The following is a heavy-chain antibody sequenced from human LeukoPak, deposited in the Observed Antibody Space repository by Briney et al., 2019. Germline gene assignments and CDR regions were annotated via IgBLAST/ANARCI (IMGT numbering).Heavy chain of an antibody. D-gene: IGHD6-19*01. V-gene: IGHV4-38-2*02. Sequence: SETLSLTCTVSGYSISSGYYWGWIRQPPGKGLEWIGSIYHSGSTYYNPSLKSRVTISVDTSKNQFSLKLSSVTAADTAVYYCAEGDSGWSFDYWGQGTLVTVSS. CDR2: IYHSGST. CDR3: AEGDSGWSFDY. J-gene: IGHJ4*02. CDR1: GYSISSGYY.